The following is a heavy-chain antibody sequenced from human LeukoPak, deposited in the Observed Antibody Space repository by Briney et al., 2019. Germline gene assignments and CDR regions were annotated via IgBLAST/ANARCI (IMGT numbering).Heavy chain of an antibody. V-gene: IGHV4-61*01. D-gene: IGHD3-16*01. CDR2: VFYTGST. Sequence: PSETLSLTCTVSGGSVSNGRHYWSWIRQPPGKELEWIGYVFYTGSTNNNPSLKSRVTISVDTSKNQFSLKLNSVTAADTAVYYCARHYGPWGQGTLVTVSS. CDR1: GGSVSNGRHY. CDR3: ARHYGP. J-gene: IGHJ5*02.